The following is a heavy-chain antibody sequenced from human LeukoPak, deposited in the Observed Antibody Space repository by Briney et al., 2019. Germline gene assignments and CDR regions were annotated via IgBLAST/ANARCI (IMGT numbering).Heavy chain of an antibody. D-gene: IGHD1-26*01. Sequence: ASVKVSCKASGYTFTSSYLHWVRQAPGQGLEWMGIINPSGGSTSYAQTFQGRVTMTRDTSTSTVYMELSSLRSEDTAVYYCARGGTLESNSGSNSDFDFWGQGTLVTGSS. CDR1: GYTFTSSY. V-gene: IGHV1-46*01. J-gene: IGHJ4*02. CDR2: INPSGGST. CDR3: ARGGTLESNSGSNSDFDF.